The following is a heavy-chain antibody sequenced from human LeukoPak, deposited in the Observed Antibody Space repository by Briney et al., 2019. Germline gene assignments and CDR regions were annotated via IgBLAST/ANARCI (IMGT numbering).Heavy chain of an antibody. CDR2: IYYSGST. CDR1: GGSISSYY. J-gene: IGHJ1*01. Sequence: SETLSLTCTVSGGSISSYYWSWIRQPPGKGLEWIGYIYYSGSTNYNPSLKSRVTISVDTSKNQFSLKLSSVTAADTAVYYCARVTARIFQHWGQGTLVPLSS. CDR3: ARVTARIFQH. D-gene: IGHD2-15*01. V-gene: IGHV4-59*01.